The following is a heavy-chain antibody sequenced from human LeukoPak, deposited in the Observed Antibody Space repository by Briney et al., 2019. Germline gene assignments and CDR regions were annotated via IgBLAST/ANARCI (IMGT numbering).Heavy chain of an antibody. Sequence: ASVKVSCKASGYTFTSYDINWVRQATGQGLEWMGWMNPNSGNTGYAQKFQGRVTMTRNTSISTAYMELSSLRSEDTAVYYCARGRWALLGIGWDYWGQGTLVTVSS. CDR1: GYTFTSYD. CDR3: ARGRWALLGIGWDY. V-gene: IGHV1-8*01. D-gene: IGHD4-23*01. J-gene: IGHJ4*02. CDR2: MNPNSGNT.